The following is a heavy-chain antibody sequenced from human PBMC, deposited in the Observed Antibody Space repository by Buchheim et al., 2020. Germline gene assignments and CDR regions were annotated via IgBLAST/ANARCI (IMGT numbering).Heavy chain of an antibody. D-gene: IGHD2-21*01. Sequence: EVQLVESGGGLVQPGGSLRLSCAASGFTFSSYWMSWVRQAPGKGLEWVANIKQDGSEKYYVDSVKGRFTISRDNAKNSLYLQMNSLRAEDTAVYYCARADWYEPQGYYGMDVWGQGTT. CDR2: IKQDGSEK. V-gene: IGHV3-7*01. CDR1: GFTFSSYW. J-gene: IGHJ6*02. CDR3: ARADWYEPQGYYGMDV.